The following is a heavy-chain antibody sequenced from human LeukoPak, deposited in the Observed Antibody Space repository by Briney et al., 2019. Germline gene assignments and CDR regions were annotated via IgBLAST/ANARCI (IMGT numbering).Heavy chain of an antibody. CDR2: INHSGST. J-gene: IGHJ4*02. V-gene: IGHV4-34*01. CDR1: GGSLSGYY. Sequence: SETLSLTCAVYGGSLSGYYWSWIRQPPGKGLEWIGEINHSGSTNYNPSLKSRVTISVDTSKNQFSLKLSSVTAADTAVYYCARVRLRLVDYWGQGTLVTVSS. D-gene: IGHD5-18*01. CDR3: ARVRLRLVDY.